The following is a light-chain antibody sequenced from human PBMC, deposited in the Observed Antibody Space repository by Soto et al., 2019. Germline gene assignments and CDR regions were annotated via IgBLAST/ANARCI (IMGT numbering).Light chain of an antibody. CDR2: GAS. CDR3: QPYGSSLFT. CDR1: QSVSSSY. Sequence: EIVLTQSPGTLSLSPGERATLSCRASQSVSSSYLAWYQQKPGQAPRLLIYGASSRATGIPDRFSGSGSGTDFTLTISRLEPEDFAVYYCQPYGSSLFTFGTGTKVDIK. V-gene: IGKV3-20*01. J-gene: IGKJ3*01.